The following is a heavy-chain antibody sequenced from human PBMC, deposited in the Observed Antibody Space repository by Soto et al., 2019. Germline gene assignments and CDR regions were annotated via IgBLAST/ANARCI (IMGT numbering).Heavy chain of an antibody. J-gene: IGHJ4*02. CDR1: GASFSGYY. CDR3: ARRFSGSGRYFDY. V-gene: IGHV4-34*02. D-gene: IGHD6-25*01. CDR2: INQSGST. Sequence: QVQLQQWGAGLLKPSETLSLSCAVYGASFSGYYWNWLRQPPGKGLEWIGEINQSGSTNYSPPLKTRVTISVDTSKKQFSLRWSSVTAADTAVYYCARRFSGSGRYFDYWGQGTLVTVSS.